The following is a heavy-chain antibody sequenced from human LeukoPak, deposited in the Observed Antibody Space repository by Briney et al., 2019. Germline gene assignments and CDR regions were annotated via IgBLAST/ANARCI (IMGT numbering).Heavy chain of an antibody. CDR3: ARRGYYSGGSCYSPFDY. Sequence: GASVKVSCKASGGTFSSYTISWVRQAPGQGLEWMGRIIPILGIANYAQKFQGRVTITADKSTSTAYMELSSLRSEDTAVYYCARRGYYSGGSCYSPFDYWGPGTLVTVSS. CDR1: GGTFSSYT. D-gene: IGHD2-15*01. CDR2: IIPILGIA. J-gene: IGHJ4*02. V-gene: IGHV1-69*02.